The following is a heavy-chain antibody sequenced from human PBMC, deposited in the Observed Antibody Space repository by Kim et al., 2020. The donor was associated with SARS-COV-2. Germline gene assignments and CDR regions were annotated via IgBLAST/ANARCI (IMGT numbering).Heavy chain of an antibody. CDR3: ARGGYFDWLMGGDY. V-gene: IGHV1-3*01. Sequence: SQKFQGRVTITRDTSASTAYMELSSLRSEDTAVYYCARGGYFDWLMGGDYWGQGTLVTVSS. D-gene: IGHD3-9*01. J-gene: IGHJ4*02.